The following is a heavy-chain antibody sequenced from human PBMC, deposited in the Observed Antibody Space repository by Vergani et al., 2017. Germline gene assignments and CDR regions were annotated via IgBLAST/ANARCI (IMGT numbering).Heavy chain of an antibody. J-gene: IGHJ4*02. Sequence: QVSLVESGGGVVQPGRSLTLSCSASGFGFKNFAMHWVRQAPGKGLEWVATISKDGTHAYYEPPVRGRFAVSRDNFKNTMYLQMDRLTTDDTAVYFCARDGTGMFGRSSDYSHLLDYWGQGILVTVSS. V-gene: IGHV3-30*03. CDR2: ISKDGTHA. CDR3: ARDGTGMFGRSSDYSHLLDY. D-gene: IGHD3-22*01. CDR1: GFGFKNFA.